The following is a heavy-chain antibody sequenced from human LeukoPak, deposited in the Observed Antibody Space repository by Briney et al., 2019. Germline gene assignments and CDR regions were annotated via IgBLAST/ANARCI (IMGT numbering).Heavy chain of an antibody. V-gene: IGHV1-2*02. D-gene: IGHD6-19*01. Sequence: ASVKVSCKASGYTFTGYYMHWVRQAPGQGLEWMGWINPNSGGTNYAQKFQGRVTMTRDTSISTAYMELSRLRSDDTAVYYCARFPLGQWLGFDYWGQGTLVTVSS. CDR1: GYTFTGYY. J-gene: IGHJ4*02. CDR3: ARFPLGQWLGFDY. CDR2: INPNSGGT.